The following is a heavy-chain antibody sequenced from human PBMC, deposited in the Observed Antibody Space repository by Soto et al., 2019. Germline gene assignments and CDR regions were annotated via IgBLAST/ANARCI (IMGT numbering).Heavy chain of an antibody. J-gene: IGHJ6*03. D-gene: IGHD2-2*01. CDR3: ASSSSTSDNYYYYMDV. CDR2: IYYSGST. V-gene: IGHV4-59*08. CDR1: GGSISSYY. Sequence: SSETLSLTCTVSGGSISSYYWSWIRQPPGKGLEWIGYIYYSGSTNYNPSLKSRVTISVDTSKNQFSLKLSSVTAADTAVYYCASSSSTSDNYYYYMDVWGKGTTVTVSS.